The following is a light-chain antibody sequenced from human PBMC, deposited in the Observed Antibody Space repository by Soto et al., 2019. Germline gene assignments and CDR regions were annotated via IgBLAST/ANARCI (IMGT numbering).Light chain of an antibody. CDR2: GAS. CDR3: QQRSNWPRT. Sequence: EIVLTQSPGTLSLSPGERATLSCRASQSVSSSYLAWYQQEPGQAPRLLIYGASSRATGIPDRFSGSGSGTDFTLTISRLEPEDFAVYYCQQRSNWPRTFGQGAKVDIK. V-gene: IGKV3D-20*02. CDR1: QSVSSSY. J-gene: IGKJ1*01.